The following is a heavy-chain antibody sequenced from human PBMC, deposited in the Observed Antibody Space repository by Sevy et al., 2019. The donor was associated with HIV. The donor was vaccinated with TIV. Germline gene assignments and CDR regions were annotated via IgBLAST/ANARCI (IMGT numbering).Heavy chain of an antibody. Sequence: GGSLRLSCAASGFSFSSYTMNWVRQAPGKGLEWVSSISNTGNYIFYPDSLKGRFTISRDNAKNSLYLQMNSLRAEDTAVYYCARSWGKLYYVWFAPWGQGTLVTVSS. CDR1: GFSFSSYT. D-gene: IGHD3-16*01. J-gene: IGHJ5*02. CDR3: ARSWGKLYYVWFAP. V-gene: IGHV3-21*01. CDR2: ISNTGNYI.